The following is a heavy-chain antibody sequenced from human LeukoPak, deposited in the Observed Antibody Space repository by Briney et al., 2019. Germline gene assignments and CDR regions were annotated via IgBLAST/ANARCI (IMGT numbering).Heavy chain of an antibody. D-gene: IGHD6-13*01. J-gene: IGHJ5*02. CDR1: GGTFSSYA. V-gene: IGHV1-69*13. CDR2: IIPIIGTA. Sequence: SVKVSCKASGGTFSSYAISWVRQAPGQGLEWMGGIIPIIGTANYAQKFQGRVTITADESTSTAYMELSSLRSEDTAVYYCARDRYSSSNWFDPWGQGTLVTVSS. CDR3: ARDRYSSSNWFDP.